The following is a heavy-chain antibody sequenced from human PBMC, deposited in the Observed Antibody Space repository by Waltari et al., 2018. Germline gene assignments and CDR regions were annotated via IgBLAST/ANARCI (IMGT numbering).Heavy chain of an antibody. J-gene: IGHJ4*02. CDR1: GGSFSGYY. V-gene: IGHV4-34*01. Sequence: QVQLQQWGAGLLKPSETLSLTCAVYGGSFSGYYWSWIRQPPGRGLEWIGEINHSGSTNYNPSLKSRVTISVDTSKNQFSLKLSSVTAADTAVYYCARGPQFENYYGSGSYSGFDYWGQGTLVTVSS. D-gene: IGHD3-10*01. CDR3: ARGPQFENYYGSGSYSGFDY. CDR2: INHSGST.